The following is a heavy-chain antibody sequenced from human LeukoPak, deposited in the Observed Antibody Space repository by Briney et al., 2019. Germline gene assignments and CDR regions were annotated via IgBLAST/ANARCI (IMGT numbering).Heavy chain of an antibody. CDR2: INTFNGNT. Sequence: GASVKVSCKPSGYIFTNYGLSWVRQAPGQGLEWMGWINTFNGNTSYAQSFQGRVTMTTDTSTTTAYMELTSLTSDDMAVYYCARDYCSSSTCQDGLFDYWGQGTLLIVSS. D-gene: IGHD2-2*01. CDR1: GYIFTNYG. CDR3: ARDYCSSSTCQDGLFDY. J-gene: IGHJ4*02. V-gene: IGHV1-18*03.